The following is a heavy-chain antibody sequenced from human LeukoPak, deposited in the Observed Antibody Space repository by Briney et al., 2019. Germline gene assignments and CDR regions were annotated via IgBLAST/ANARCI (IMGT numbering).Heavy chain of an antibody. CDR3: AKEGDTALVTGYFDL. CDR2: IIPIFGTA. D-gene: IGHD5-18*01. Sequence: SVKVSCKASGGTFGSYVISWVRQAPGQGLEWMGGIIPIFGTAHYAQKFQGRLTTTADESTSTVYMEMSSLRSEDTAMYYCAKEGDTALVTGYFDLWGRGTLVTVSA. J-gene: IGHJ2*01. CDR1: GGTFGSYV. V-gene: IGHV1-69*01.